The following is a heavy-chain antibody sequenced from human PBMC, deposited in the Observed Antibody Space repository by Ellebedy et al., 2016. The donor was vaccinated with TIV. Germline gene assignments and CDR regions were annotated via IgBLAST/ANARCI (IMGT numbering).Heavy chain of an antibody. CDR1: GYNFASYW. CDR3: ARYDDYDEFDV. CDR2: INPSDSDT. Sequence: GESLKISCKGSGYNFASYWISWVRQMPGKGLEWMGKINPSDSDTNYSPSFQGHVTISADRAITTAFLHWSSLQASDSAMYFCARYDDYDEFDVWGQGTLVIVSS. V-gene: IGHV5-10-1*01. D-gene: IGHD4-17*01. J-gene: IGHJ4*02.